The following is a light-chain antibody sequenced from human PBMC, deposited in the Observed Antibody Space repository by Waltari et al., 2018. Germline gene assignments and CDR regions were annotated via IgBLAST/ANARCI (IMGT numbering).Light chain of an antibody. CDR2: GKD. V-gene: IGLV3-19*01. J-gene: IGLJ3*02. CDR1: SLRSSY. Sequence: SSELTQDPAVSVALGQTVRFTCQGDSLRSSYASWYQLKPGQAPVLVIYGKDKRPSGIPGRISGYSSGTTSSFAITGAQAEDEADYYCSSRNGRANQVVFAGGTKVTVL. CDR3: SSRNGRANQVV.